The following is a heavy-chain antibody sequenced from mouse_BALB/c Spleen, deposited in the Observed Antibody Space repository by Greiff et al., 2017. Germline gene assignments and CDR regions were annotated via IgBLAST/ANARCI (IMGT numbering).Heavy chain of an antibody. V-gene: IGHV5-6*01. D-gene: IGHD1-1*01. CDR1: GFTFSSYG. CDR2: ISSGGSYT. CDR3: AAYGSRVGYYFDY. J-gene: IGHJ2*01. Sequence: EVQRVESGGDLVKPGGSLKLSCAASGFTFSSYGMSWVRQTPDKRLEWVATISSGGSYTYYPDSVKGRFTISRDNAKNTLYLQMSSLKSEDTAMYYCAAYGSRVGYYFDYWGQGTTLTVSS.